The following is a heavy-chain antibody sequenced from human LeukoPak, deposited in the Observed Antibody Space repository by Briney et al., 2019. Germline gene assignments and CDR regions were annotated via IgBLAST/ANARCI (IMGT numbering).Heavy chain of an antibody. CDR1: GFTFSSYG. V-gene: IGHV3-33*06. D-gene: IGHD3-16*02. Sequence: GGSLRLSCAASGFTFSSYGMHWVRQAPGKGLEWVAGIWYDGSNKYYADSVKGRFTISRDNSKNTLYLQMNSLRAEDTAVYYCAKDLGRLGELSLDYWGQGTLVTVSS. CDR3: AKDLGRLGELSLDY. J-gene: IGHJ4*02. CDR2: IWYDGSNK.